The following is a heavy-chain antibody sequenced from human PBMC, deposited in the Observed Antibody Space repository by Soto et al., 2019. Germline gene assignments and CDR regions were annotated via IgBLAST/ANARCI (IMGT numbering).Heavy chain of an antibody. V-gene: IGHV4-39*01. J-gene: IGHJ6*03. CDR3: ARHGAGGGTYSSSRFVQGYYYYYMDV. CDR2: IYYSGST. D-gene: IGHD6-13*01. Sequence: SETLSLTCTVSGGSISSSSYYWGWIRQPPGKGLEWIGSIYYSGSTYYNPSLKSRVTISVDTSKNQFSLKLSSVTAADTAVYYCARHGAGGGTYSSSRFVQGYYYYYMDVWGKGTTVTVSS. CDR1: GGSISSSSYY.